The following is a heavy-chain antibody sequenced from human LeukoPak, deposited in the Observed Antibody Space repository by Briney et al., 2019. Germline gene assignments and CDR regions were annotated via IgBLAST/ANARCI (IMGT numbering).Heavy chain of an antibody. Sequence: SVKVSCKAFGGTFSTYAISWVRQAPGQGLEWMGGITPIFGTVNYAQKFQDRVTITTDESTSTAYMELSSLRSEDTAVYYCARAVTIFGVFHFDYWGQGTLVTVSS. V-gene: IGHV1-69*05. D-gene: IGHD3-3*01. J-gene: IGHJ4*02. CDR2: ITPIFGTV. CDR1: GGTFSTYA. CDR3: ARAVTIFGVFHFDY.